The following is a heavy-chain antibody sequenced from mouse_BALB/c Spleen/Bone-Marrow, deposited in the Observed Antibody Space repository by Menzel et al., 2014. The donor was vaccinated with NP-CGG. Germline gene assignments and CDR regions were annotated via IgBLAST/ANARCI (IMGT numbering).Heavy chain of an antibody. CDR1: GYTFTDYW. V-gene: IGHV1-69*01. J-gene: IGHJ2*01. D-gene: IGHD2-4*01. CDR3: ARTGYDYYFDY. CDR2: IDTSDSYT. Sequence: QVQLKESGAELVMPGASVKMSFKASGYTFTDYWMHWVKQRPGQGLEWIGAIDTSDSYTSYNQKFKGKATLTVDESSSTAYMQLSSLTSEDSAVYYCARTGYDYYFDYWGQGTTLTVSS.